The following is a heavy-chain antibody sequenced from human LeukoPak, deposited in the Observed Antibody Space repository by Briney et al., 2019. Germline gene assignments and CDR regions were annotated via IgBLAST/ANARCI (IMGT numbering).Heavy chain of an antibody. D-gene: IGHD4-17*01. CDR3: ARAERGIEYGDYYWFDP. J-gene: IGHJ5*02. Sequence: TLSLTCTVSGGSISSGVYYWSWIRQHPGKGLEWIGYIYYSGSTYYNPSLKSRVAISVDTSKNQFSLKLSSVTAADTAAYYCARAERGIEYGDYYWFDPWGQGNLVTVSS. V-gene: IGHV4-31*03. CDR1: GGSISSGVYY. CDR2: IYYSGST.